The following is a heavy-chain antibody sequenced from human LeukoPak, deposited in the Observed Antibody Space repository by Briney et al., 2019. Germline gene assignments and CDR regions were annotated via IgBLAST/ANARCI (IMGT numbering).Heavy chain of an antibody. J-gene: IGHJ4*02. Sequence: ASVKVSCKASGYTFTSYYMHWVRQAPGQGLEWMGIINPSGGSTSYAQKFQGRVTMTRDMSTSTVYMELSSLRSEDTAVYYCARNLNRWELPGYWGQGTLDTVSS. D-gene: IGHD1-26*01. V-gene: IGHV1-46*01. CDR2: INPSGGST. CDR3: ARNLNRWELPGY. CDR1: GYTFTSYY.